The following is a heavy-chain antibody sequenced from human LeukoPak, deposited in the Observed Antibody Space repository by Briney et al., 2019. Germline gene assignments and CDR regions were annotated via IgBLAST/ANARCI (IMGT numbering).Heavy chain of an antibody. CDR2: LYSVGNT. D-gene: IGHD1-14*01. Sequence: GGSLRLSCAASGFTVITNDMTWVRQAPGKGLEWVSVLYSVGNTKYADSVQGRFTISRDNSKNTLYLEMNSLSPDDTAVYYCARGVEPLAANTLAYWGQGTLVTVSP. CDR1: GFTVITND. V-gene: IGHV3-53*01. CDR3: ARGVEPLAANTLAY. J-gene: IGHJ4*02.